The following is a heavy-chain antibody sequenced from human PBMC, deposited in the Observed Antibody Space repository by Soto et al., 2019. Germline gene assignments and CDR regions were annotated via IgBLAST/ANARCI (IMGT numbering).Heavy chain of an antibody. V-gene: IGHV4-34*01. CDR2: INHSGST. D-gene: IGHD3-22*01. Sequence: PSETLSVTCAVYGGSFSGYYWSWIRQPPGKGLEWIGEINHSGSTNYNPSLKSRVTISVDTSKNQFSLKLSSVTAADTAVYYCARGSYYDSSGYPRPYYGMDVWGQGTTVTVSS. CDR1: GGSFSGYY. J-gene: IGHJ6*02. CDR3: ARGSYYDSSGYPRPYYGMDV.